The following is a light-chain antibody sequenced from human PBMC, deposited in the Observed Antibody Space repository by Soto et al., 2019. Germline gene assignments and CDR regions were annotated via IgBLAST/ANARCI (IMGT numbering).Light chain of an antibody. V-gene: IGKV3-15*01. CDR3: QQYNDWPKM. CDR2: RAS. CDR1: QSVSSSY. Sequence: EIVSTQSPGTLSLSPGERATLSCRASQSVSSSYLAWYQQKPGQAPRVLIYRASTRATGIPARFNGSGSGTEFTLTISSLQSEDFAVYYCQQYNDWPKMFGQGTKVDIK. J-gene: IGKJ1*01.